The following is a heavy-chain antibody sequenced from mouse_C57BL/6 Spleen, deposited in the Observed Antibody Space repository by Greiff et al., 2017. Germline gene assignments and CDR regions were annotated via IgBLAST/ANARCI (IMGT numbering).Heavy chain of an antibody. CDR3: ARQLRLQAMDY. Sequence: EVKLMESGPELVKPGASVKISCKASGYSFTGYYMNWVKQSPEKSLEWIGEINPSTGGTTYNQKFKAKATLTVDKSSSTAYMQLKSLTSEDSAVYYCARQLRLQAMDYWGQGTSVTVSS. V-gene: IGHV1-42*01. J-gene: IGHJ4*01. CDR2: INPSTGGT. CDR1: GYSFTGYY. D-gene: IGHD3-2*02.